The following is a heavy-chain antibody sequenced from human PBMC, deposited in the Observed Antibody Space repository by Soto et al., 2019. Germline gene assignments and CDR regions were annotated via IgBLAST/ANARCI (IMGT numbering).Heavy chain of an antibody. J-gene: IGHJ4*02. CDR1: GGVFSSHT. V-gene: IGHV1-69*02. CDR3: ASLMGNSTGWVDY. D-gene: IGHD2-8*02. Sequence: QVQLVQSGAEVKKPGSSVKVSCKASGGVFSSHTISWVRQAPGQGLEWMGRIIPIISIVNYAQKFQDRATITADKPTNTASVEPNNLRREDTAVYFCASLMGNSTGWVDYWGQGTLVTVST. CDR2: IIPIISIV.